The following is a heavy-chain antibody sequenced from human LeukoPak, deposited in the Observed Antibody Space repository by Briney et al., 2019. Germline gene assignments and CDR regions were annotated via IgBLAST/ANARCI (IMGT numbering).Heavy chain of an antibody. D-gene: IGHD3-16*01. CDR3: ARVRGLGVNWFDP. CDR1: GGTFSSYA. Sequence: GASVKVSCKASGGTFSSYAISWVRQAPGQGLEWMGGIIPIFGTANYAQKFQGRVTITADKSTSTAYMELSSLRSEDTAVYYCARVRGLGVNWFDPWGQGTLVTVSS. CDR2: IIPIFGTA. V-gene: IGHV1-69*06. J-gene: IGHJ5*02.